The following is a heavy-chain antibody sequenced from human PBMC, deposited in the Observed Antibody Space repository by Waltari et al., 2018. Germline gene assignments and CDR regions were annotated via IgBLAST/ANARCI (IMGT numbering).Heavy chain of an antibody. D-gene: IGHD3-16*01. Sequence: QVQLVQSGAEVKKPGASVKVSCKASGYTFTGYYLHWVRQAPGQGLEWMGRINPNSGGTNYAQKFQGRVTMTRDTSISTAYMELSRLRSDDTAVYYCARDFAGRGELIGYWGQGTLVTVSS. CDR2: INPNSGGT. J-gene: IGHJ4*02. V-gene: IGHV1-2*06. CDR1: GYTFTGYY. CDR3: ARDFAGRGELIGY.